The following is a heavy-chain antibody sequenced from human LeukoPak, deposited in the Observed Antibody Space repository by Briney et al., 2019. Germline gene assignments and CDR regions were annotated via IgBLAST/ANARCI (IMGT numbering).Heavy chain of an antibody. D-gene: IGHD6-19*01. CDR1: GFTFSGYI. CDR3: ARDQWLDY. Sequence: GGSLRLSCAASGFTFSGYIMTWVRQAPGKGLEWISFIGTSGNTIYYADSVKGRFTVSRDNAKNSLYLQMNSLRAEDTAVYYCARDQWLDYWGQGTLVTVSS. J-gene: IGHJ4*02. CDR2: IGTSGNTI. V-gene: IGHV3-48*01.